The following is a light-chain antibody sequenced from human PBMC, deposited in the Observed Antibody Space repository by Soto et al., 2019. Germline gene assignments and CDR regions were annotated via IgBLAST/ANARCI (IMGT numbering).Light chain of an antibody. V-gene: IGLV1-44*01. J-gene: IGLJ2*01. CDR3: AAWDDSLNGPV. CDR1: SSNIGSDT. Sequence: QSALTQPPSASGTPGQRVTISCSGSSSNIGSDTVKWYQHLPGTAPKLLIYSNNQRRSGVPDRFSGSKSGTSASLAISGLQSEDEADYYCAAWDDSLNGPVFGGGTKLTVL. CDR2: SNN.